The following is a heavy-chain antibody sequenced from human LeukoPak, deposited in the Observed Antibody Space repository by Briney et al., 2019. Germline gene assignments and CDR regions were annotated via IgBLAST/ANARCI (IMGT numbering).Heavy chain of an antibody. CDR3: CKGVPFDY. V-gene: IGHV3-21*01. CDR2: ISSSSSYI. D-gene: IGHD3-10*01. CDR1: GFTFSSYS. Sequence: PGGSLRLSCAASGFTFSSYSMNWVRPAPGKGLEWVSSISSSSSYIYYADSVKGRFTISRDSAKNSLYLQMNSLRAEDTAVYYCCKGVPFDYWGQGTLVTVSS. J-gene: IGHJ4*02.